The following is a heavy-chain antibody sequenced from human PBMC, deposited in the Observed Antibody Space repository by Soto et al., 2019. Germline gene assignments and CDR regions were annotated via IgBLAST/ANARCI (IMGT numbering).Heavy chain of an antibody. D-gene: IGHD3-16*01. J-gene: IGHJ4*02. CDR2: ISHDGSYQ. Sequence: HPGGSLRLSCEASGFTFSTYAMHWVRQGPGKGLEWVTVISHDGSYQNYADSVKGRFTISRDNSKNTLYLQMDSLRAEDTAVYYCAKELGPHAAIDYWGRGTLVTVSS. CDR1: GFTFSTYA. CDR3: AKELGPHAAIDY. V-gene: IGHV3-30*18.